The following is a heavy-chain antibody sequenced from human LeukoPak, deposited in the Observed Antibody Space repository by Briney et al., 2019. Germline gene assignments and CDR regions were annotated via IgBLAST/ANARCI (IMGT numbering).Heavy chain of an antibody. D-gene: IGHD2/OR15-2a*01. Sequence: SETLSLTCTVSGGSISSYYWSWIRQPAGKGLEWIGRIYASGSTNYNPSLKSRVTMSVDTSKNQFSLNLGSVTAADTAVYYCARDKCNSSSCPKYFDYWGQGTLVTVSS. CDR3: ARDKCNSSSCPKYFDY. CDR1: GGSISSYY. J-gene: IGHJ4*02. V-gene: IGHV4-4*07. CDR2: IYASGST.